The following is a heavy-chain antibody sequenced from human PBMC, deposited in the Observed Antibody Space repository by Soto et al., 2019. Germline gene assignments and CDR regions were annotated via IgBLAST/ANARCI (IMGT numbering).Heavy chain of an antibody. Sequence: GGSLRLSCAASGFTFSSYWMSWVRQAPGKGLEWVANIKQDGSEKYYVDSVKGRLTISRDNAKNSLYLQMNSLRAEDTAVYYCARNKVTNWFDPWGQGTLVTVSS. V-gene: IGHV3-7*01. CDR1: GFTFSSYW. CDR2: IKQDGSEK. J-gene: IGHJ5*02. D-gene: IGHD2-21*02. CDR3: ARNKVTNWFDP.